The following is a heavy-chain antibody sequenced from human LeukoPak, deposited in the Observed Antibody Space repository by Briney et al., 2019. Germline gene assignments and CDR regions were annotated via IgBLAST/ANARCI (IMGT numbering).Heavy chain of an antibody. J-gene: IGHJ4*02. V-gene: IGHV3-7*01. CDR1: GFIFRNYW. D-gene: IGHD3-3*01. CDR3: ATSIRRITISS. CDR2: IKQDGSEQ. Sequence: AGRSLRLSCAAYGFIFRNYWMNWVRQAPGKGLEWVANIKQDGSEQYYVGSVRGRFTISRDNSRNSVFLQINRLRPEDTAVYYCATSIRRITISSWGQGTLVTVSS.